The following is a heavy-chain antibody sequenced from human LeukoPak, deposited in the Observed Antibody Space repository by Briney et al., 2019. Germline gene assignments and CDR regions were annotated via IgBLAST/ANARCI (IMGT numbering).Heavy chain of an antibody. CDR3: ARVKYCSSTSCYPGWFDP. CDR2: INHSGST. J-gene: IGHJ5*02. Sequence: PSETLCLTCAVYGGSFSGYYWSWIRQPPGKGLEWIGEINHSGSTNYNPSLKSRVTISVDTSKNQFSLKLSSVTAADTAVYYCARVKYCSSTSCYPGWFDPWGQGTLVTVSS. CDR1: GGSFSGYY. D-gene: IGHD2-2*01. V-gene: IGHV4-34*01.